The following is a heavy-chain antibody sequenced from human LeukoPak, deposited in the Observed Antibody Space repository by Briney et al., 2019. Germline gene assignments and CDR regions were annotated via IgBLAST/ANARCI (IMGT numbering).Heavy chain of an antibody. CDR3: ARDHFVGAAPFDP. Sequence: ASVKVSCKASGYTLTSYAMHWVRQAPGQGLEWMGWIHVGNGDTVVSQNFQGRVTITRDTSASTVYMELSSLRSEDTALYYCARDHFVGAAPFDPWGQGTLVIVSA. V-gene: IGHV1-3*01. CDR1: GYTLTSYA. D-gene: IGHD1-26*01. CDR2: IHVGNGDT. J-gene: IGHJ5*02.